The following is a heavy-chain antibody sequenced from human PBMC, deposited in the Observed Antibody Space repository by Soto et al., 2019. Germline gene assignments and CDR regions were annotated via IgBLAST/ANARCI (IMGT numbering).Heavy chain of an antibody. CDR1: GTYW. CDR3: ARRGDCSSSRCSGIDS. Sequence: GESLKISCRVSGTYWINWVRQMPGKGLEWMGRIDPSDSYTDYSPSFQGHVTISADKSIRTAYLQWSRLKASDTAIYYCARRGDCSSSRCSGIDSWGQGTLVTVSS. D-gene: IGHD2-2*01. V-gene: IGHV5-10-1*01. CDR2: IDPSDSYT. J-gene: IGHJ4*02.